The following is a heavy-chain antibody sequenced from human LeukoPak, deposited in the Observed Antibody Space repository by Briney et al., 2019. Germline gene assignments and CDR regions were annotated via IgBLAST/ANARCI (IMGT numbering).Heavy chain of an antibody. J-gene: IGHJ4*02. Sequence: ASVKVSCKASGYTFPSYDINWVRQATGQGLEWMGWMNPNSGNTGYAQKFQGRVTMTRNTSISTAYMELSSLRSEDTAVYYCARGGREWYYYDSSGYPVDYWGQGTLVTVSS. V-gene: IGHV1-8*01. CDR2: MNPNSGNT. CDR3: ARGGREWYYYDSSGYPVDY. D-gene: IGHD3-22*01. CDR1: GYTFPSYD.